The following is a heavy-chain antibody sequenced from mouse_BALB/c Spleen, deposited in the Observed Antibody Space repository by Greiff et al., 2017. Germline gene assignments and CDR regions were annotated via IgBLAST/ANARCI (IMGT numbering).Heavy chain of an antibody. CDR1: GYTFTSYV. CDR2: INPYNDGT. V-gene: IGHV1-14*01. J-gene: IGHJ3*01. D-gene: IGHD2-14*01. CDR3: AREGPPYYRYDGSWFAY. Sequence: EVQLQQSGPELVKPGASVKMSCKASGYTFTSYVMHWVKQKPGQGLEWIGYINPYNDGTKYNEKFKGKATLTSDKSSSTAYMKLSSLTSEDSAVYYCAREGPPYYRYDGSWFAYWGQGTLVTVSA.